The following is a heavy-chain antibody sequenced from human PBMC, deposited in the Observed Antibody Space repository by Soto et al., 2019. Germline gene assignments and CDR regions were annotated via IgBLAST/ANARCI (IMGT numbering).Heavy chain of an antibody. D-gene: IGHD3-3*01. J-gene: IGHJ5*02. CDR1: VYSISSGYY. Sequence: TXSLTGSFSVYSISSGYYFGCVRQPPGKGLEWIGSIYHSGSTYYNPSLKSRVTISVYTSKNQFSLKLSSVTAADTAVYYCVRAGVVLKWLDTWGQGTLVTVSS. CDR3: VRAGVVLKWLDT. V-gene: IGHV4-38-2*02. CDR2: IYHSGST.